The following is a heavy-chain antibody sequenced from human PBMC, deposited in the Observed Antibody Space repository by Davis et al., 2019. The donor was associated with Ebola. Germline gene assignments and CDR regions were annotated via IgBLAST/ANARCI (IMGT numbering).Heavy chain of an antibody. CDR3: ARSNRLGASRSVAATPTDY. J-gene: IGHJ4*02. CDR2: ISSSSSYT. V-gene: IGHV3-11*06. D-gene: IGHD2-15*01. Sequence: PGGSLRLSCAASGFTFSDYYMSWIRQAPGKGLEWVSYISSSSSYTNYADSVKGRFTISRDNAKNSLYLQMNSLRAEDTAVYYCARSNRLGASRSVAATPTDYWGQGTLVTVSS. CDR1: GFTFSDYY.